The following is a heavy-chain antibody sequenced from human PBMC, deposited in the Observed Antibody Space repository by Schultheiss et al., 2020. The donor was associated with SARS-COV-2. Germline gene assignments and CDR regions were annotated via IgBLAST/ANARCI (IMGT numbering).Heavy chain of an antibody. CDR1: GGSFSGYY. D-gene: IGHD4-23*01. V-gene: IGHV4-59*01. CDR2: IYYSGST. CDR3: ARAGGTTVVTRGTYYYYYYYYMDV. J-gene: IGHJ6*03. Sequence: SETLSLTCAVYGGSFSGYYWSWIRQHPGKGLEWIGYIYYSGSTNYNPSLKSRVTISVDTSKNQFSLKLSSVTAADTAVYYCARAGGTTVVTRGTYYYYYYYYMDVWGKGTTVTVSS.